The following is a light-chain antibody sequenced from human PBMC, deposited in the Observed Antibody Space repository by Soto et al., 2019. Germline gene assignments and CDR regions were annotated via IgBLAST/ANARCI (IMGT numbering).Light chain of an antibody. CDR3: SSKAGSNNLGVV. Sequence: QSALTQPPSASGSAGQSVAISCTGTSSDVGGYNDVSWYQQHPGKAPKLMIYEVAERPSGVPDRFSGSKSGNTASLTVSGLQADDEADYYCSSKAGSNNLGVVFGGGTKGPS. V-gene: IGLV2-8*01. CDR1: SSDVGGYND. CDR2: EVA. J-gene: IGLJ2*01.